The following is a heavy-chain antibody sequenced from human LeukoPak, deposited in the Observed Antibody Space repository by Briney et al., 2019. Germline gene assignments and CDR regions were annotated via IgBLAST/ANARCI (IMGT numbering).Heavy chain of an antibody. CDR3: ARVTRSGYDPFDY. CDR2: INPNSGGT. V-gene: IGHV1-2*06. D-gene: IGHD5-12*01. J-gene: IGHJ4*02. Sequence: GASVKVSCKASGYTFTGYYMHWVRQAPGQGLEWMGRINPNSGGTNYAQKFQGRVTMTRDTSISTAYMELSRLSSDDTAVYYCARVTRSGYDPFDYWGQGTLVTVSS. CDR1: GYTFTGYY.